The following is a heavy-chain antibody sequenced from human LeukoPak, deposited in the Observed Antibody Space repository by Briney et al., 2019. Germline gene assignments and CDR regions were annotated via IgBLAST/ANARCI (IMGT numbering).Heavy chain of an antibody. CDR2: IMPNSGRT. Sequence: GASVKVSCKASGYTFTSYYMHWLRRAPGQGLEWLGWIMPNSGRTNYAQKFQGRVTVTRDTSINTVYMELSSLTSDDTAIYFCARDNDWGPDYWGQGTLVTVSS. D-gene: IGHD7-27*01. J-gene: IGHJ4*02. V-gene: IGHV1-2*02. CDR3: ARDNDWGPDY. CDR1: GYTFTSYY.